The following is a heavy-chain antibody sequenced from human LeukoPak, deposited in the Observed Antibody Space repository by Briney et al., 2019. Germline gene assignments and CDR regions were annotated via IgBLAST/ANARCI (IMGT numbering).Heavy chain of an antibody. V-gene: IGHV3-33*08. J-gene: IGHJ6*03. CDR1: GFTFRSYG. Sequence: GGSVRLSCAASGFTFRSYGLHGVRQAPGKGLDGVAVICYYGSNRYYADSVKGRFTISRDSSNNTVSLEPDSLRADDRAVYYCSRAGVAVYTMAVGGKGP. D-gene: IGHD3-10*01. CDR3: SRAGVAVYTMAV. CDR2: ICYYGSNR.